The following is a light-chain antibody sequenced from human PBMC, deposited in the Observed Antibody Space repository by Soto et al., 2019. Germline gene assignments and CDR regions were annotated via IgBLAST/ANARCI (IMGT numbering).Light chain of an antibody. Sequence: EIVLTQSPGTLSLSPGERATLSCRASQSVSSSYLAWYQQNPGQAPRLLIYGASSRATGIPDRFSGSGSGTDFTLTISRLEPEDFAVYYCQQYGSSPGTFGQGTKVEI. CDR3: QQYGSSPGT. J-gene: IGKJ1*01. V-gene: IGKV3-20*01. CDR1: QSVSSSY. CDR2: GAS.